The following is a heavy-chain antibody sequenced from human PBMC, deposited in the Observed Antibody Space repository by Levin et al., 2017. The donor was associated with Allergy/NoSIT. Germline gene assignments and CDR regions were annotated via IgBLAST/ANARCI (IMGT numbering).Heavy chain of an antibody. CDR2: ISSSSSTI. CDR3: AGGGYCSSTSCYAHNWFDP. J-gene: IGHJ5*02. Sequence: GGSLRLSCAASGFTFSSYSMNWVRQAPGKGLEWVSYISSSSSTIYYADSVKGRFTISRDNAKNSLYLQMNSLRAEDTAVYYCAGGGYCSSTSCYAHNWFDPWGQGTLVTVSS. V-gene: IGHV3-48*01. D-gene: IGHD2-2*01. CDR1: GFTFSSYS.